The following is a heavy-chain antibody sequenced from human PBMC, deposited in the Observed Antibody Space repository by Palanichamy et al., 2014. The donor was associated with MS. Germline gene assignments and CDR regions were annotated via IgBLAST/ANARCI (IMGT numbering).Heavy chain of an antibody. J-gene: IGHJ6*02. Sequence: ELQLVEVWGRLGTAWQVPETLLRSLWIYLGDYAMHWVRQAPGKGLEWVSGISWNSGTIAYADSVKGRFTISRDNADNSLHLQMRGLRVEDTALYYCTKDIMGGGLGSYGMDVWGQGTTVTVSS. D-gene: IGHD3/OR15-3a*01. CDR2: ISWNSGTI. CDR1: IYLGDYA. CDR3: TKDIMGGGLGSYGMDV. V-gene: IGHV3-9*01.